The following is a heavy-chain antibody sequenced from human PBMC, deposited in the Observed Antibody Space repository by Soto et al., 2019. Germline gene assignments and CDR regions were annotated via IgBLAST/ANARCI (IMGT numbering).Heavy chain of an antibody. V-gene: IGHV3-48*03. CDR2: ISSSGSTI. CDR1: GFTFSSYE. CDR3: ARGTDGLNYGMDV. J-gene: IGHJ6*02. Sequence: HPGGSLRLSCAASGFTFSSYEMNWVRQAPGKGLEWVSYISSSGSTIYYADSVKGRFTISRDNAKNSLYLQMNSLRAEDTAVYYCARGTDGLNYGMDVWGQGTTVTVSS.